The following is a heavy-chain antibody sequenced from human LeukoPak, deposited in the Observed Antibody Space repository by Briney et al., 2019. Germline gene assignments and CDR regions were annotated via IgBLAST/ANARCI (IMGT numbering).Heavy chain of an antibody. V-gene: IGHV4-39*07. CDR3: ARGITYYYDSSGYKGPYYFDY. CDR2: IYYSGST. Sequence: PSETLSLTCTVSGGSISSGDYYWSWIRQPPGKGLEWIGSIYYSGSTYYNPSLKSRVTISVDTSKNQFSLKLSSVTAADTAVYYCARGITYYYDSSGYKGPYYFDYWGQGTLVTVSS. J-gene: IGHJ4*02. D-gene: IGHD3-22*01. CDR1: GGSISSGDYY.